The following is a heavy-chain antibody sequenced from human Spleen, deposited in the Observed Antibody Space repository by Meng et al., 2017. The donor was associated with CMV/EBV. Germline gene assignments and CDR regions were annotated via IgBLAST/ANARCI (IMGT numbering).Heavy chain of an antibody. V-gene: IGHV4-59*01. CDR1: GDSISSYY. J-gene: IGHJ6*02. CDR2: IFYSGYT. Sequence: SETLSLTCTVSGDSISSYYWSWIRQPPGRGLEWIGYIFYSGYTKYNPSLKSRVTISVDTSKNQFSLKLSSVTAADTAVYYCARQDYDFWSGYRYYYYYYGMDVWGQGTTVTVSS. CDR3: ARQDYDFWSGYRYYYYYYGMDV. D-gene: IGHD3-3*01.